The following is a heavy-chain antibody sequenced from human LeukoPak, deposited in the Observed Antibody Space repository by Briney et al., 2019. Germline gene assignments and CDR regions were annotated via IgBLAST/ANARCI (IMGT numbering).Heavy chain of an antibody. V-gene: IGHV3-13*01. J-gene: IGHJ5*02. D-gene: IGHD6-25*01. CDR1: GFTLSSYD. CDR2: IGTDGDT. Sequence: GGSLRLSCVASGFTLSSYDMPWVRQATGKGLEWVSSIGTDGDTYYSGSVEGRFTISRESAKNSVYLQMNSLRAGDTAVYYCARGGKGLGFDPWGQGALVTVSS. CDR3: ARGGKGLGFDP.